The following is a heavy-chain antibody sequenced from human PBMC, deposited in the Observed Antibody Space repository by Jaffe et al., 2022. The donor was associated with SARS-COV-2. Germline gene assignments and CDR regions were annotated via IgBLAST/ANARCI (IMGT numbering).Heavy chain of an antibody. Sequence: QVQLVQSGAEVKKPGASVKVSCKTSGYTFISYGITWVRQAPGQGLEWMGWISGFNGNTKYAQKFQGRLTMTRDTSTSTAYMELRNLRSDDTAVFYCARDWTTGWYDPWGQGTLVTVFS. CDR2: ISGFNGNT. D-gene: IGHD1-1*01. V-gene: IGHV1-18*01. CDR1: GYTFISYG. J-gene: IGHJ5*02. CDR3: ARDWTTGWYDP.